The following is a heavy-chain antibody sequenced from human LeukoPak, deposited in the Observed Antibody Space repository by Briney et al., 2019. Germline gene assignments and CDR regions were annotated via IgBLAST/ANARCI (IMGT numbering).Heavy chain of an antibody. J-gene: IGHJ4*02. V-gene: IGHV4-31*03. CDR1: GGSISSGGYH. CDR2: IYYSGST. CDR3: ARAARPYCGGDCYGLDY. D-gene: IGHD2-21*02. Sequence: SQTLSLTCTVSGGSISSGGYHWSWIRQHPGKGLEWIGYIYYSGSTYYNPSLKSRVTISVDTSKNQFSLKLSSVTAADTAVYYCARAARPYCGGDCYGLDYWGQGTLVTVSS.